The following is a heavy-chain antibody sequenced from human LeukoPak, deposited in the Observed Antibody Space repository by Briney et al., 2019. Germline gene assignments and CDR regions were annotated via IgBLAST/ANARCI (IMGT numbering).Heavy chain of an antibody. V-gene: IGHV3-72*01. Sequence: GGSLRLSCAASGFTFSDHYMDWARQAPGKGLEWVGRSRNKANSYTTEYAASVKGRFTISRDDSKASLYLQLNSLKTEDTAVYFCARASAAAGFRAIDYWGQGTLVTVSS. CDR2: SRNKANSYTT. J-gene: IGHJ4*02. D-gene: IGHD6-13*01. CDR3: ARASAAAGFRAIDY. CDR1: GFTFSDHY.